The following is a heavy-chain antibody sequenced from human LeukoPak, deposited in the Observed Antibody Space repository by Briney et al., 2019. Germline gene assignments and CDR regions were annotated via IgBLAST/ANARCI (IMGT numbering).Heavy chain of an antibody. CDR1: GFTFSSYD. V-gene: IGHV3-23*01. D-gene: IGHD3-9*01. CDR3: ALRSILPEGIY. J-gene: IGHJ4*02. CDR2: ISYSGGST. Sequence: GGSLRLSCAASGFTFSSYDMNWVRQAPGKGLEWVSAISYSGGSTYYADSVKGRFTISRDNSKNTLYLQMNSLRAEDTSLYYCALRSILPEGIYWGQGTLVTVSS.